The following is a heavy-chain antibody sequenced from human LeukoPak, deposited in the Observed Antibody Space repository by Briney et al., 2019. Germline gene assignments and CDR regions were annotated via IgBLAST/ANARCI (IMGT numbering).Heavy chain of an antibody. D-gene: IGHD6-13*01. V-gene: IGHV3-21*01. CDR1: GFTFSTYS. Sequence: PGGSLRLSCAASGFTFSTYSMNWVRQAPGKGLEWVSSISSSNNYIYYADSVRGRFTISRDNAKNSLYLQMNSLRAEDTAMYYCARDRVAAAADYWGQGTLVTVSS. J-gene: IGHJ4*02. CDR3: ARDRVAAAADY. CDR2: ISSSNNYI.